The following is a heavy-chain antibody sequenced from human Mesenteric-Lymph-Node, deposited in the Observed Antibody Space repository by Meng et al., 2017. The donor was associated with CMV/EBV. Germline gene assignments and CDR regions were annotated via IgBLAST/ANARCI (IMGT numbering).Heavy chain of an antibody. D-gene: IGHD3-9*01. Sequence: SETLSLTCSVSGDSMNYYYWSWIRQSPMKGLEWIGYIYSSGSTNYNPSLKSRVTISVDTSKNQFSLELSAVTAADTAVYYCTRGSLDRTFDIWGQGTMVTVSS. J-gene: IGHJ3*02. CDR1: GDSMNYYY. V-gene: IGHV4-59*01. CDR3: TRGSLDRTFDI. CDR2: IYSSGST.